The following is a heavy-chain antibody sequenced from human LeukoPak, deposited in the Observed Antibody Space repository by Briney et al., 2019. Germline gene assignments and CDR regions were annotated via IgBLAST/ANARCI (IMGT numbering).Heavy chain of an antibody. V-gene: IGHV3-15*01. CDR2: IKSKTDGGTT. D-gene: IGHD3-9*01. Sequence: GGSLRLSCAASGFTFSNAWMSWVRQAPGKGLEWVGRIKSKTDGGTTDYAAPVKGRFTISRDDSKNTLYLQMNSLKTEDTAVYYCTTDRDLLTGYYTDYWGQGTLVTVSS. CDR1: GFTFSNAW. CDR3: TTDRDLLTGYYTDY. J-gene: IGHJ4*02.